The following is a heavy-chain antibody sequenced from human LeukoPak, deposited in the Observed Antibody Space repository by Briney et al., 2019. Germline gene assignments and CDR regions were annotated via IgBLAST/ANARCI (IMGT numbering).Heavy chain of an antibody. CDR1: GGSISSYY. CDR2: IYYSGST. J-gene: IGHJ4*02. D-gene: IGHD3-10*01. CDR3: AGINYYGSGSRPTDY. V-gene: IGHV4-59*01. Sequence: SETLSLTCTVSGGSISSYYWSWIRQPPGKGLEWIGYIYYSGSTNYNPSLKSRVTISVDTSKNQYSLKLSSVTAADTAVYYCAGINYYGSGSRPTDYWGQGTLVTVSS.